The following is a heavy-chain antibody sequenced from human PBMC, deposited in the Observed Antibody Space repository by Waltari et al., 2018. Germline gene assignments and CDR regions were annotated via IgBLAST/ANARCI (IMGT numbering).Heavy chain of an antibody. J-gene: IGHJ4*02. Sequence: EVQLLESGGGLVQPGGSLRLSCAASGFTFSSYAMSWVRQAPGKGLEWVSAISGSGGSTYYADSVKGRFTISRDNSKNTLYLQMNSLGAEDTAVYYCAKDSGLGDSSGYYYPVSCCFDYWGQGTLVTVSS. CDR2: ISGSGGST. D-gene: IGHD3-22*01. V-gene: IGHV3-23*01. CDR1: GFTFSSYA. CDR3: AKDSGLGDSSGYYYPVSCCFDY.